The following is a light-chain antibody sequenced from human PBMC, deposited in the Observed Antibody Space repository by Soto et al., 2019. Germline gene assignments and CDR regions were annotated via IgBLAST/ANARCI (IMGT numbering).Light chain of an antibody. V-gene: IGKV1-17*01. CDR1: QGIRDA. J-gene: IGKJ1*01. CDR2: AAS. Sequence: DIPMTQSPSSLSASVGDRVTITCRASQGIRDALGWYQQKPGKAPKRLIYAASSLQSGVPSRFSGSGSGTAFTLTFSRLHPVDFAVYYCLQVNCYPPTFGQGAKVEI. CDR3: LQVNCYPPT.